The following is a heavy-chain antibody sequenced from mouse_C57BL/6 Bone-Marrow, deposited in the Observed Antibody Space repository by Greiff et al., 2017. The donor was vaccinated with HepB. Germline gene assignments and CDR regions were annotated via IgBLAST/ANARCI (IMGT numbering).Heavy chain of an antibody. J-gene: IGHJ4*01. Sequence: VQLQQPGAELVKPGASVKLSCKASGYTFTSYWMHWVKQRPGQGLEWIGMIHPNSGSTNYNEKFKGKATLTVDKSSSTAYMQLSSLTSEDSAVYYCAKKFYYYAMDYWGQGTSVTVSA. CDR1: GYTFTSYW. V-gene: IGHV1-64*01. CDR3: AKKFYYYAMDY. CDR2: IHPNSGST. D-gene: IGHD1-3*01.